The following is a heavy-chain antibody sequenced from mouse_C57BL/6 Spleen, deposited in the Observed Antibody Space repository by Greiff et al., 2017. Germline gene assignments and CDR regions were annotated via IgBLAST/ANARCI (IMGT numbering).Heavy chain of an antibody. D-gene: IGHD1-1*01. Sequence: QVQLQQPGAELVRPGSSVKLSCQASGYTFPSYWMHRVKPRPIQGLEWIGNIDPSDSETHYNQKFKDKATLTVDKSSNTAYMQLSSLTSAGSAVYYCARRGCYGSSLYYFGDWGQGTTLTVSS. V-gene: IGHV1-52*01. CDR1: GYTFPSYW. J-gene: IGHJ2*01. CDR3: ARRGCYGSSLYYFGD. CDR2: IDPSDSET.